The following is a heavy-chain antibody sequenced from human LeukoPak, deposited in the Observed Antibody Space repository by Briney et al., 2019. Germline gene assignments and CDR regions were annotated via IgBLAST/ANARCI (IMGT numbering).Heavy chain of an antibody. CDR3: ARHCSSISCYDAFDI. V-gene: IGHV1-2*02. J-gene: IGHJ3*02. Sequence: ASVKVSCKASGYTFTGYYMHWVRQAPGQGLEWMGWINPNSGGTNYAQKFQGRVTMTRDTSIGTAYMELSRLRSDDTAVYYCARHCSSISCYDAFDISGQGTMVTVSS. CDR2: INPNSGGT. D-gene: IGHD2-2*01. CDR1: GYTFTGYY.